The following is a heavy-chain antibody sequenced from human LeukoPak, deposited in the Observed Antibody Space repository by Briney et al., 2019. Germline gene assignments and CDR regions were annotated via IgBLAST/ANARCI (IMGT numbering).Heavy chain of an antibody. CDR2: IYYSGST. CDR3: ARGPDYGGNPNWFDP. CDR1: GGSISSYY. Sequence: SETLSLTCTVSGGSISSYYWSWIRQPPGKGLEWIGYIYYSGSTNYNPSLKSRVTISVDTSKNQFSLKLSSVTAADTAVYYCARGPDYGGNPNWFDPWGQGTLVTVSS. D-gene: IGHD4-23*01. J-gene: IGHJ5*02. V-gene: IGHV4-59*01.